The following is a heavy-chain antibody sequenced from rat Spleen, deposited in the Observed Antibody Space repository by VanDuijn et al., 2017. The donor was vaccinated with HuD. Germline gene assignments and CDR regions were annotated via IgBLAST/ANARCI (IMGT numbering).Heavy chain of an antibody. V-gene: IGHV2-63*01. CDR1: GFSLTSYS. CDR3: ARNRIIRGTWGVMDA. CDR2: MRYNGDT. Sequence: QVQLKESGPGLVQPSQTLSLTCTVSGFSLTSYSIHWVRQPPGKGLEWMGRMRYNGDTSYNSALKSRLNISRDTSQNQVFLKMNSLQTEDTAMYFCARNRIIRGTWGVMDAWGQGASVTVSS. J-gene: IGHJ4*01. D-gene: IGHD4-3*01.